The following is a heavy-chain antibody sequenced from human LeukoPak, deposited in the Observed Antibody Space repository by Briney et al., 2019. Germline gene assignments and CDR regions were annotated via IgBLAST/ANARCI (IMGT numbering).Heavy chain of an antibody. J-gene: IGHJ4*02. CDR3: ARGVSDQN. CDR2: ISHSGTT. V-gene: IGHV4-34*01. CDR1: GGSFSGYY. Sequence: SETLSLTCAVYGGSFSGYYWSWIRQSPGKGLEWIGDISHSGTTYYNPSLKSRVTISLDTSKNQFFLKLTSVTAADTAVYFCARGVSDQNWGQGTLVTVSS.